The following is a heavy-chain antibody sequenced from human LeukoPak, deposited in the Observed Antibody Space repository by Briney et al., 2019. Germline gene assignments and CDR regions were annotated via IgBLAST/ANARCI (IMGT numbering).Heavy chain of an antibody. J-gene: IGHJ4*02. CDR1: GYSISSGYY. Sequence: SETLSLTCTVSGYSISSGYYWGWIRQPPGKGLEWIGSIYHSGSTYYNPSLKSRVTISVDTSKNQFSLKLSSVTAADTAVYYCARVDIVVVPAARHLFDYWGQGTLVTVSS. V-gene: IGHV4-38-2*02. D-gene: IGHD2-2*01. CDR2: IYHSGST. CDR3: ARVDIVVVPAARHLFDY.